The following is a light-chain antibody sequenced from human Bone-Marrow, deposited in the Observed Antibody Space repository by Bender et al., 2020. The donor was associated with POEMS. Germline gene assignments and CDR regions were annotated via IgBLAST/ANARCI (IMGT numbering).Light chain of an antibody. Sequence: QSVLTQPPSVSGAPGQRVTISCTGSSSNIGAGYDVHWYQQLPGTAPKLLIYGNSNRPSGVPDRFSGSKSGTSASLAITGLQAEDEADYYCQAWDSSIAVFGGGTKLTVL. CDR1: SSNIGAGYD. CDR3: QAWDSSIAV. J-gene: IGLJ2*01. V-gene: IGLV1-40*01. CDR2: GNS.